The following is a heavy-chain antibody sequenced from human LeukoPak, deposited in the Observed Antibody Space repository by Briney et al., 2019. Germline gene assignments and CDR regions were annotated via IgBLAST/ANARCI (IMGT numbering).Heavy chain of an antibody. CDR1: GFTFSSYS. V-gene: IGHV3-21*01. D-gene: IGHD1-20*01. Sequence: GGSLRLSCAASGFTFSSYSMNWVRQAPGKGLEWVSSISSSSSYIYYADSVKGRFTISRDNSKNTLYLQMNSLRAEDTAVYYCARDITGTADYWGQGTLVTVSS. CDR2: ISSSSSYI. CDR3: ARDITGTADY. J-gene: IGHJ4*02.